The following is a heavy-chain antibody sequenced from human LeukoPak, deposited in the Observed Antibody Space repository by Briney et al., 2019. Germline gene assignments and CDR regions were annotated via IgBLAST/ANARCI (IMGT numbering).Heavy chain of an antibody. CDR1: GGSISSYY. D-gene: IGHD6-19*01. CDR3: ARDRDSSGWDY. V-gene: IGHV4-4*07. Sequence: PSETLSRTCTVAGGSISSYYWSWIRQPAGKGLEWIGRIYTSGSTNYNPSLKSRVTMSVDTSKNQFSLKLSSVTAADTAVYYCARDRDSSGWDYWGQGTLVTVSS. CDR2: IYTSGST. J-gene: IGHJ4*02.